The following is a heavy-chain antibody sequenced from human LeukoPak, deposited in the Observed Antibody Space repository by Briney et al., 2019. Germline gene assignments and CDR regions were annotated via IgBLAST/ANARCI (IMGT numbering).Heavy chain of an antibody. V-gene: IGHV4-34*01. CDR1: GGSFSGYY. CDR2: INHSEST. CDR3: ARRYSSSWYGWFDP. J-gene: IGHJ5*02. D-gene: IGHD6-13*01. Sequence: PSETLSLTCAVYGGSFSGYYWSWIRQPPGKGLEWIGEINHSESTNYNPSLKSRVTISVDTSKNQFSLKLSSVTAADTAVYYCARRYSSSWYGWFDPWGLGTLVTVSS.